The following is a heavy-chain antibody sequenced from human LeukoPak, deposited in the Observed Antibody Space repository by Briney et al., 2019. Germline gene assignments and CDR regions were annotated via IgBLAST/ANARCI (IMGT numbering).Heavy chain of an antibody. CDR3: AKGPQWELSSDVFDI. J-gene: IGHJ3*02. Sequence: GGSLRLSCAASGFTFDGYAMHWVRQAPGKGLEWVSGISWNSGSIGYADSVKGRFTISRDNAKNSLYLQMNSLRAEDTALYYCAKGPQWELSSDVFDIWGQGTMVTVSS. CDR2: ISWNSGSI. V-gene: IGHV3-9*01. D-gene: IGHD1-26*01. CDR1: GFTFDGYA.